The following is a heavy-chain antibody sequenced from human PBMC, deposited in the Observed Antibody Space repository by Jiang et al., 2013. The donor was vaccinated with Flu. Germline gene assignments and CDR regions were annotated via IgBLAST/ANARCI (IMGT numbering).Heavy chain of an antibody. CDR1: GGSFSGYY. D-gene: IGHD3-10*01. CDR3: AREMIGGSGSYRFDY. Sequence: KPSETLSLTCAVYGGSFSGYYWSWIRQPPGKGLEWIGEINHSGSTNYNPSLKSRVTISVDTSKNQFSLKLSSVTAADTAVYYCAREMIGGSGSYRFDYWGQGTLVTVSS. V-gene: IGHV4-34*01. CDR2: INHSGST. J-gene: IGHJ4*02.